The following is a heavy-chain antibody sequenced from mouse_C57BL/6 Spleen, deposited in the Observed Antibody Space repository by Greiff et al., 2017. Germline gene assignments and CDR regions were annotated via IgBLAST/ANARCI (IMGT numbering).Heavy chain of an antibody. CDR2: IWSDGRT. CDR3: ARDWDYYDRHDYAMDY. Sequence: VQLMESGPGLVAPSPSLSITCTVSGFSLTSYGVHWVRQPPGKGLEWLVVIWSDGRTTYNSALKSRLSISKDNSKSQGFLKMNRLQTDDTAMYYCARDWDYYDRHDYAMDYWGQGTSVTVSS. V-gene: IGHV2-6*03. D-gene: IGHD2-4*01. J-gene: IGHJ4*01. CDR1: GFSLTSYG.